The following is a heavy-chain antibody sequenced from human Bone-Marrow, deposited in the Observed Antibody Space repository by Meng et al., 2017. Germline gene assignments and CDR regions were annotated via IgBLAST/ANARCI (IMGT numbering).Heavy chain of an antibody. V-gene: IGHV4-34*01. J-gene: IGHJ4*01. CDR1: GGSFSGYY. D-gene: IGHD3-22*01. CDR2: INHSGST. CDR3: ARLAYDSSGYWFDY. Sequence: VQLQQGGAGLLKPSGTLSLTCAVYGGSFSGYYWSCIRQPPGKGLEWIGEINHSGSTNYNPSLKSRVTISVDTSKNQFSLKLSSVTAADTAVYYCARLAYDSSGYWFDYWGQGTLVTVSS.